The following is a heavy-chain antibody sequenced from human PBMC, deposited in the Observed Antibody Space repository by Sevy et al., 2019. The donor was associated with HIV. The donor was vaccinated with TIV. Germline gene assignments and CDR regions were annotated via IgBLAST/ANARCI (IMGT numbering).Heavy chain of an antibody. CDR3: AKDGYYYDSTARDWFDP. V-gene: IGHV3-33*03. CDR1: GFNFNPYA. CDR2: ISSDGSKK. Sequence: GGSLRLSCAASGFNFNPYAMHWVRQAPGKGLEWVATISSDGSKKDYADSVKGRFTISRDNSKNTMNLQMNSLRADDTAVYYCAKDGYYYDSTARDWFDPWGQGTLVTVSS. D-gene: IGHD3-22*01. J-gene: IGHJ5*02.